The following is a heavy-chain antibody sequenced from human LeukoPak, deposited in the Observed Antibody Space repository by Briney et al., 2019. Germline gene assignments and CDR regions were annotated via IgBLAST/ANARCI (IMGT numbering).Heavy chain of an antibody. D-gene: IGHD3-9*01. CDR1: GFTFSSYA. V-gene: IGHV3-23*01. CDR2: ISGSGGST. Sequence: GGSLRLSCVASGFTFSSYAMSWVRQAPGKGLEWVSAISGSGGSTYYADSVKGRFTISRDNSKNTLYLQMNSLRAADTAVYCCAKRGEDDIFTGYSDWGQGTLVTVSS. CDR3: AKRGEDDIFTGYSD. J-gene: IGHJ4*02.